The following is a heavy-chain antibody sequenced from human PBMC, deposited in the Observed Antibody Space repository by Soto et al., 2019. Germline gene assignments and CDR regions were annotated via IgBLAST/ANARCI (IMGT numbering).Heavy chain of an antibody. CDR3: ARSPPREHIVVVTAIPYYFDY. Sequence: SETLSLTCTVSGGSISSYYWSWIRQPPGKGLESIGYLYYGRSANYNPSLKSRVTLSVDTSTNQFSLKLSSVTAADTAVYYCARSPPREHIVVVTAIPYYFDYWGQGTLVTVSS. J-gene: IGHJ4*02. V-gene: IGHV4-59*12. D-gene: IGHD2-21*02. CDR2: LYYGRSA. CDR1: GGSISSYY.